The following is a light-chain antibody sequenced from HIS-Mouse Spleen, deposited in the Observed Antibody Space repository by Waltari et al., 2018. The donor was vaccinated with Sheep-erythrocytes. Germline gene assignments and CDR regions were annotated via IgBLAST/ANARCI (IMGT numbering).Light chain of an antibody. J-gene: IGLJ3*02. CDR1: SRYVGGYNY. CDR3: SSYAGSNNWV. V-gene: IGLV2-8*01. CDR2: EVS. Sequence: QSALTQPPSASGSPGQSVTISCPGTSRYVGGYNYVSWYQQHPGKAPQLMIYEVSKRPSGVPDRFSGSKSGNTASLTVSGLQAEDEADYYCSSYAGSNNWVFGGGTKLTVL.